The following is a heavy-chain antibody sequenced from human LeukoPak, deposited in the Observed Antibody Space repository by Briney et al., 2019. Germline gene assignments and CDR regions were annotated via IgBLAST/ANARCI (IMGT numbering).Heavy chain of an antibody. V-gene: IGHV3-7*05. Sequence: GGSLRLSCAASGFILSTYWMSWVRQAPGKGLEWVASIKGGASETYYVDSVKGRFTISRDSAKTSVYLQMNSLRAEDTAVYYCVRDSDSRSDCWGQGTLVTVSS. CDR3: VRDSDSRSDC. D-gene: IGHD3-22*01. J-gene: IGHJ4*02. CDR1: GFILSTYW. CDR2: IKGGASET.